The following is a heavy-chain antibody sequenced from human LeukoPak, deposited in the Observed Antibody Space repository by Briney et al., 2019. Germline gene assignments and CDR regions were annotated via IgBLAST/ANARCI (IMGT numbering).Heavy chain of an antibody. J-gene: IGHJ4*02. D-gene: IGHD2-15*01. CDR2: MNPNSGNT. V-gene: IGHV1-8*01. Sequence: ASVKVSCKASGYTFTSYDINWVRQATGQGLEWMGWMNPNSGNTGYAQKFQGRVTMTRNTSISTAYMELSSLRSEDTAVYYCARGQRPRYCSGGSCRAQPQNSYYFDYWGQGTLVTVSS. CDR1: GYTFTSYD. CDR3: ARGQRPRYCSGGSCRAQPQNSYYFDY.